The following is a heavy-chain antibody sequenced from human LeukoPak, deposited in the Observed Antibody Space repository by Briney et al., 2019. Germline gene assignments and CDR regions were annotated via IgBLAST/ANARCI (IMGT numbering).Heavy chain of an antibody. CDR2: INHSGST. CDR3: ARIDILTALYYFDY. V-gene: IGHV4-34*01. J-gene: IGHJ4*02. CDR1: GGSFSGYY. Sequence: SETLSLTCAVYGGSFSGYYWSWIRQPPGKGLEWIGEINHSGSTNYNPSLKSRVTISVDTSKNQFSLKLSSVTAADTAVYYCARIDILTALYYFDYWGQGTLVTVSS. D-gene: IGHD3-9*01.